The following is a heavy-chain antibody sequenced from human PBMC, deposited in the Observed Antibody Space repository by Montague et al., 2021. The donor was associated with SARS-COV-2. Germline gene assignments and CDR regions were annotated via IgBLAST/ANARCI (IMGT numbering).Heavy chain of an antibody. D-gene: IGHD1-1*01. CDR3: TSGREGNYNVMDV. V-gene: IGHV6-1*01. J-gene: IGHJ6*02. Sequence: CAISGDSVSSNSATWNWVRQSPSRGLEWLGRTYYRPKRYNDYAVSVRGRVTINPDTSKNQFSLQLNSVTPEDTAIYYCTSGREGNYNVMDVWGQGTTVTVS. CDR1: GDSVSSNSAT. CDR2: TYYRPKRYN.